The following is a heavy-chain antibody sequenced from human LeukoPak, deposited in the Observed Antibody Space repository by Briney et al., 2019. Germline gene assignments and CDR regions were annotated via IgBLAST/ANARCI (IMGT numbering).Heavy chain of an antibody. D-gene: IGHD2-21*01. V-gene: IGHV3-7*01. CDR1: GFTFSSYW. CDR3: AREGGGAFLDAFDI. J-gene: IGHJ3*02. Sequence: GGSLRLSCAASGFTFSSYWMNWARQAPGKGLEWVASINHNGNVNYYVDSVKGRFTISRDNAKNTLYLQMNGLRAEDTAAYYCAREGGGAFLDAFDIWGQGTKVTVSS. CDR2: INHNGNVN.